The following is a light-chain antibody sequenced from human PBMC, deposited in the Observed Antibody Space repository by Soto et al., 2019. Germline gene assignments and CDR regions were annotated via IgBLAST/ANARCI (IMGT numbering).Light chain of an antibody. CDR3: QQGHNWPLT. CDR2: GAF. Sequence: EIVMTQSPATLSLSPGERAALSCRASQSINSELAWYQQKPGQPPRLLIYGAFTSATGVPARFTGSESCSEFTLTISGLQSEDFAVYYCQQGHNWPLTFGQGTRLEI. CDR1: QSINSE. J-gene: IGKJ2*01. V-gene: IGKV3-15*01.